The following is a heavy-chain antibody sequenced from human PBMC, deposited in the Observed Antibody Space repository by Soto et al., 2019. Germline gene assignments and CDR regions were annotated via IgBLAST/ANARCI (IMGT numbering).Heavy chain of an antibody. J-gene: IGHJ4*02. V-gene: IGHV3-23*01. CDR1: GFTISSYA. CDR3: ANGSGPHRPYYFDY. D-gene: IGHD3-16*01. Sequence: EVQLLESGGDLVQPGGSMRLSCAASGFTISSYAMSWVRQAPGKGLEWVSAITGSADSTYYADSVKGRFTISRDNSKNTLYLQMNSLRAEDTAVYYCANGSGPHRPYYFDYWGQGTLVTVSS. CDR2: ITGSADST.